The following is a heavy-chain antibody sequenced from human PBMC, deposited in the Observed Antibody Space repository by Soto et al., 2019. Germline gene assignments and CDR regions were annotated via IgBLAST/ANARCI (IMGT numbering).Heavy chain of an antibody. CDR3: AKEKTYSSGWDGMDV. V-gene: IGHV3-23*01. CDR2: ISGSGGST. D-gene: IGHD6-19*01. J-gene: IGHJ6*02. Sequence: PGGSLRLSCERSGFTVSSHAMGWVRQAPGKGLEWVSAISGSGGSTYYADSVKGRFTISRDNSKNTLYVQMNSLRAEDTAVYYCAKEKTYSSGWDGMDVWGQGTTVTVSS. CDR1: GFTVSSHA.